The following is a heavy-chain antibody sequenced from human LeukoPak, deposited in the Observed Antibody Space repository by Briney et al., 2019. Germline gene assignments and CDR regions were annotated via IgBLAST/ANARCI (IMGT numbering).Heavy chain of an antibody. CDR2: TYYRSKWYN. Sequence: SQTLSLTCAISGDSVSSNSAAWNSISPSPSRGLEWLGRTYYRSKWYNEYAVSVKSRITINPDTSKNQFSLQLSSVTPEDTAVYYCARDREMIFDYWGQGTLVTVSS. CDR3: ARDREMIFDY. V-gene: IGHV6-1*01. CDR1: GDSVSSNSAA. D-gene: IGHD5-24*01. J-gene: IGHJ4*02.